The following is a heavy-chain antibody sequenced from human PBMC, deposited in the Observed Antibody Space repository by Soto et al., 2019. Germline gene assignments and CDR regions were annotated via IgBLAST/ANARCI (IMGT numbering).Heavy chain of an antibody. Sequence: EVQLLESGGGLVQPGGSLRLSCAASGFTFNNYAMSWVRQAPGKGLEWVSGVSGSGGGTYNADSVKGRFTISRDNSRNTLSLQMDSLRAEDTAVYYCAKSRGSGTYYNPFDAFDLWGQGTMVTVSS. V-gene: IGHV3-23*01. D-gene: IGHD3-10*01. CDR3: AKSRGSGTYYNPFDAFDL. J-gene: IGHJ3*01. CDR1: GFTFNNYA. CDR2: VSGSGGGT.